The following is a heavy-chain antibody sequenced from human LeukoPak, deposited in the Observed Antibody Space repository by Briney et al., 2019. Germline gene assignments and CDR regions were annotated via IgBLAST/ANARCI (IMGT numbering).Heavy chain of an antibody. CDR1: GGSISSYY. CDR3: ARDRGIAAAGVFDY. J-gene: IGHJ4*02. V-gene: IGHV4-59*01. CDR2: IYYSGST. D-gene: IGHD6-13*01. Sequence: NPSETLSLTCTVSGGSISSYYWSWIRQPPGKGLEWIGYIYYSGSTNYNPSLKSRVTISVDTSKNQFSLKLSSVTAADTAVYYCARDRGIAAAGVFDYWGQGTLVTVSS.